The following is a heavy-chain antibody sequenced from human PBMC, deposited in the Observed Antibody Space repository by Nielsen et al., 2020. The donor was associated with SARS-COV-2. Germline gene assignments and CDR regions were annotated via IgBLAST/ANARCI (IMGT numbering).Heavy chain of an antibody. J-gene: IGHJ6*02. CDR3: ARLDTYYYYYYGMDV. Sequence: WIRQPPGKGLEWIGYIYYSGSTNYNPSLKSRLTISVDTSKNQFSLKLISVTAADTAVYYCARLDTYYYYYYGMDVWGQGTTVTVSS. CDR2: IYYSGST. V-gene: IGHV4-59*08. D-gene: IGHD5-18*01.